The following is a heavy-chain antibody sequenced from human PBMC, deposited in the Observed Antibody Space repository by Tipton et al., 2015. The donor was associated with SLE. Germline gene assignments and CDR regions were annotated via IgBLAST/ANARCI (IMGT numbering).Heavy chain of an antibody. CDR2: IYSRGST. Sequence: TLSLTCTVSGGSISSGSYYWSWIRQPAGRGLEWIGRIYSRGSTNYNLSLKSRVTISADTSKNQFSLNRSSVTAADTAVYYCARERITNVRGVVFAFDPWGQGTLVTVSS. D-gene: IGHD3-10*01. CDR3: ARERITNVRGVVFAFDP. J-gene: IGHJ5*02. CDR1: GGSISSGSYY. V-gene: IGHV4-61*02.